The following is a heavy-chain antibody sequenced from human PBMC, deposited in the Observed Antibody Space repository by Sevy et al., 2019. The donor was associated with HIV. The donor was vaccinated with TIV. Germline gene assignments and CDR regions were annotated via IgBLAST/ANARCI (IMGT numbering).Heavy chain of an antibody. CDR1: GFSITSYW. D-gene: IGHD3-16*01. V-gene: IGHV3-74*01. Sequence: GGSPRLSCAGSGFSITSYWMHWVRQAPGKGLVWVSRMNEDGSVTNHADSVRGRFTISRDIAKNTLYLQMNSLSVDDTAVYYCVKDFGGPTDYWGQGTLVTVSS. J-gene: IGHJ4*02. CDR2: MNEDGSVT. CDR3: VKDFGGPTDY.